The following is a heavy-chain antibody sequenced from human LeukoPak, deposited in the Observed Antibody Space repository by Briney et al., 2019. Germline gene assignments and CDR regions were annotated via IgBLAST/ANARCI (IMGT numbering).Heavy chain of an antibody. J-gene: IGHJ4*02. D-gene: IGHD4-17*01. Sequence: GGSLRLSCAASGFTFSSYAMHWVRLAPGKGLEWVAVISYDGSNKYYADSVKGRFTISRDNSKNTLYLQMNSLRAEDTAVYYCARALYGDYENYFDYWGQGTLVTVSS. CDR2: ISYDGSNK. V-gene: IGHV3-30*04. CDR3: ARALYGDYENYFDY. CDR1: GFTFSSYA.